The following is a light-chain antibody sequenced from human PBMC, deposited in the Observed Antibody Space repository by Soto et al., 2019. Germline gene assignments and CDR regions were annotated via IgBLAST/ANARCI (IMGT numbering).Light chain of an antibody. CDR2: GVF. CDR1: QSLRNTY. CDR3: QQYDDRPRT. J-gene: IGKJ1*01. V-gene: IGKV3-20*01. Sequence: IVLTQSPGTLSLSPGERATLSCSASQSLRNTYLSWYQQKPGQAPRLLIYGVFSRATGVPDRFSGGGSGTDFTLTISRVEPEDFAVYYCQQYDDRPRTFGQGTKVDIK.